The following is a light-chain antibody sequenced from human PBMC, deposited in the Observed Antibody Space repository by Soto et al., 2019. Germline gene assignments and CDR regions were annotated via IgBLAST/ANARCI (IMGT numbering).Light chain of an antibody. Sequence: QSALTQPPSASGSPGQSVAISCTGTSSDVGGYNYVSWYQQHPGKAPKLMIYEVNKRPSGVPDRFSGSKSGNTASLTVSGLQAEDEADYYCSSYVGSNNLGVFGGGTKLT. CDR1: SSDVGGYNY. J-gene: IGLJ2*01. V-gene: IGLV2-8*01. CDR3: SSYVGSNNLGV. CDR2: EVN.